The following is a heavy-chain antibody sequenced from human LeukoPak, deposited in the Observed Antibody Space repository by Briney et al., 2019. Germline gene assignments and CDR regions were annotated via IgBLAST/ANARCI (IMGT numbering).Heavy chain of an antibody. CDR3: TRVLRFGITIFGGIAAYGMDV. J-gene: IGHJ6*02. V-gene: IGHV3-11*01. CDR1: GFTFSDYY. D-gene: IGHD3-3*01. Sequence: GGSLRLSCAASGFTFSDYYMSWIRQAPGKGLEWVSYISSSGSTIYYADSVKGRFTISRDNAKNSLYLQMNSLRAEDTAVYYCTRVLRFGITIFGGIAAYGMDVWGQGTTVTVSS. CDR2: ISSSGSTI.